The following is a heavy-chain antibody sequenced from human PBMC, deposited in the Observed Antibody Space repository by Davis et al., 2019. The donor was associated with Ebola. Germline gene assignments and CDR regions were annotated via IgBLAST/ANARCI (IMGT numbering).Heavy chain of an antibody. J-gene: IGHJ5*02. CDR3: ARSLRDIVVVVAAAGWFDP. D-gene: IGHD2-15*01. Sequence: ESLKISCAASGFTFSSYSMNWVRQPPGKGLEWIGSIHYSGSPHYNPSLKSPVTISVDRSKNQFSLKLSSVTAADTAVYYCARSLRDIVVVVAAAGWFDPWGQGTLVTVSS. CDR1: GFTFSSYS. CDR2: IHYSGSP. V-gene: IGHV4-59*08.